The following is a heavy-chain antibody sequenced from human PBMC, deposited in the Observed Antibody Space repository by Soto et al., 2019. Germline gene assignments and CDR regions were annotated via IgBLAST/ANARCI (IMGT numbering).Heavy chain of an antibody. CDR3: ARMYSGTDSSSL. D-gene: IGHD1-26*01. J-gene: IGHJ4*02. CDR1: GYTFSNYG. V-gene: IGHV1-18*01. CDR2: MSPHNGNA. Sequence: QVQLVQSGTEVKKPGASVRVSCTASGYTFSNYGICWVRQAPGQGLEWMGWMSPHNGNAHYAENLQGRVTLTADTSTNTAYMELRSLRSDDTAVYYCARMYSGTDSSSLWGQGTMVTVSS.